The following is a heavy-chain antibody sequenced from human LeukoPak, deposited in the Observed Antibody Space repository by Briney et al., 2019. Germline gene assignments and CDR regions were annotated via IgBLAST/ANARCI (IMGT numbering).Heavy chain of an antibody. V-gene: IGHV4-39*07. CDR2: FYYSGST. D-gene: IGHD5-12*01. J-gene: IGHJ4*02. CDR1: GGSISSYY. CDR3: AREGYRGGGFDF. Sequence: SETLSLTCTVSGGSISSYYWGWIRQPPGKGLEWIGNFYYSGSTHYNPSLKSRVTISVDTSNNQFSLKLNSVTAADTAVYYCAREGYRGGGFDFWGQGTLVTVSS.